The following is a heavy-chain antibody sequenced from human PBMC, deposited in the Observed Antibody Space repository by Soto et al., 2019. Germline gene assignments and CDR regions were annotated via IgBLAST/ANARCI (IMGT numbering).Heavy chain of an antibody. V-gene: IGHV1-2*04. J-gene: IGHJ4*02. CDR2: INPNSGAT. CDR1: GYTFTGYY. CDR3: ARERGYDSFDY. D-gene: IGHD5-12*01. Sequence: ASVKVSCKPSGYTFTGYYIHWVRQAPGQGLEWMGWINPNSGATNYAQKLQGWVTMTRDTSISTAYMELSSLRSEDTAVYYCARERGYDSFDYWGQGTLVTVSS.